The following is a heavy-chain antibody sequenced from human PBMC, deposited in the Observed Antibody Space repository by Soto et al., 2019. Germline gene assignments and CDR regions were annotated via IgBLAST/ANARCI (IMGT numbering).Heavy chain of an antibody. CDR3: ARGMAGSGFDL. D-gene: IGHD6-19*01. J-gene: IGHJ4*02. V-gene: IGHV6-1*01. CDR2: TYYRSNWRH. CDR1: GDSVSSNTAA. Sequence: SQTLSLTCAISGDSVSSNTAAWNWIRSSPSRGLEWLGRTYYRSNWRHDYAVSVKSRITVNPDTSKSHFSLQLNSVTPDDTAVYYCARGMAGSGFDLWGQGTLVTVSS.